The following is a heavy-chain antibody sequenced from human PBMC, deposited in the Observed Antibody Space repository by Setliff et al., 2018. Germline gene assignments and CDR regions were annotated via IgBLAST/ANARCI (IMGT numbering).Heavy chain of an antibody. CDR2: INTKTGKP. D-gene: IGHD3-22*01. J-gene: IGHJ4*02. CDR3: ARDTGVRGHEISGYYGGGFAY. CDR1: GYTFTSYP. V-gene: IGHV7-4-1*02. Sequence: ASVKVSCKSSGYTFTSYPINWMRQAPGQGLEWMGWINTKTGKPTYAQAFTGRIVFSLDTSVSTAYLQISSPKADDTAVYYCARDTGVRGHEISGYYGGGFAYWGQGTPVTVS.